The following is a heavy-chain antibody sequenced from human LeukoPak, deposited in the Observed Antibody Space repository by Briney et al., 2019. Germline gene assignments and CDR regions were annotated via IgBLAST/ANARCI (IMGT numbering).Heavy chain of an antibody. CDR1: GFTFSSYW. J-gene: IGHJ6*03. D-gene: IGHD2-2*01. V-gene: IGHV3-7*01. CDR3: ARAGYCSSTSCYYYYYYMDV. CDR2: IKQDGSEK. Sequence: GGSLRPSCAASGFTFSSYWMSWVRQAPGKGLEWVANIKQDGSEKYYVDSVKGRFTISRDNAKNSLYLQMNSLRAEDTAVYYRARAGYCSSTSCYYYYYYMDVWGKGTTVTVSS.